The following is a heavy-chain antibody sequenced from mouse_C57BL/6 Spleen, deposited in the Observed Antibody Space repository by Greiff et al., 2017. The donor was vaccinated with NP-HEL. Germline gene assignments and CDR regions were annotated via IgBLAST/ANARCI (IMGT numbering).Heavy chain of an antibody. J-gene: IGHJ2*01. V-gene: IGHV5-6*01. D-gene: IGHD2-9*01. Sequence: EVKLMESGGDLVKPGGSLKLSCAASGFTFSSYGMSWVRQTPDKRLEWVATISSGGSYTYYPDSVKGRFTISRDNAKNTLYLQMSSLKSEDTAMYYCARQAYYGYDYYFDYWGQGTTLTVSS. CDR1: GFTFSSYG. CDR2: ISSGGSYT. CDR3: ARQAYYGYDYYFDY.